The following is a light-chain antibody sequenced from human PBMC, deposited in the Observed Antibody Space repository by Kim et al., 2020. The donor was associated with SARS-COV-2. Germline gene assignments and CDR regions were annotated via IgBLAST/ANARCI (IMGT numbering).Light chain of an antibody. CDR2: AAS. J-gene: IGKJ2*01. CDR3: QQSYIIPYT. CDR1: QDITSY. Sequence: DIQMTQSSSSLSASVGDRVTITCRASQDITSYLNWYQHKPGKAPRLLIYAASSLQGGVPSRFSGSGSGTDFTLTISSLQPEDFATFYCQQSYIIPYTFGQGTKLEIK. V-gene: IGKV1-39*01.